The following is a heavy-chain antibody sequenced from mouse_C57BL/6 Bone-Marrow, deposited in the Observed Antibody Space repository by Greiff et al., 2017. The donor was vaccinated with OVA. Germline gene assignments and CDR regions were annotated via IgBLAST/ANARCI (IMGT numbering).Heavy chain of an antibody. CDR3: TRSTGMGDPHYYAMDY. CDR1: GYTFTDYE. Sequence: QVQLQQSGAELVRPGASVTLSCKASGYTFTDYEMHWVKQTPVHGLEWIGAIDPETGGTAYNQKFKGKAILTADKSSSTAYMELRSLTSEDSAVYNCTRSTGMGDPHYYAMDYWGQGTSETASS. V-gene: IGHV1-15*01. CDR2: IDPETGGT. J-gene: IGHJ4*01. D-gene: IGHD3-1*01.